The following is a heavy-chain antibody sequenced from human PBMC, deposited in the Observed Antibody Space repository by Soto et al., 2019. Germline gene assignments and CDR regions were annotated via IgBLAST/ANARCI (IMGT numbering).Heavy chain of an antibody. D-gene: IGHD3-22*01. CDR1: GYSFATSG. CDR3: ARAGQYYDASGYAN. Sequence: QVKLVQSGAEVKKPGASIKVSCKASGYSFATSGMTWVRQAPGQWLEWVGWISAYNGNSNYDQNLQDRVTMTTDTSTTTAYLELRNLRSDASAVYYCARAGQYYDASGYANWGQGTLVTVSS. J-gene: IGHJ4*02. V-gene: IGHV1-18*01. CDR2: ISAYNGNS.